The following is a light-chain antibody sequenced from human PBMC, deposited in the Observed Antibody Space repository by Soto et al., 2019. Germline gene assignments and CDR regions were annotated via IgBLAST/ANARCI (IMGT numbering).Light chain of an antibody. Sequence: DIQLTQSPSFLSASVGDRVTITCRASQGISSYLAWYQQKPGKAPKLLIYAASTLQSGVPSRFSCSGSGTEFTLTISSLQPEDLATYYCQQFNSYPITFGQGTRLEIK. V-gene: IGKV1-9*01. CDR2: AAS. J-gene: IGKJ5*01. CDR1: QGISSY. CDR3: QQFNSYPIT.